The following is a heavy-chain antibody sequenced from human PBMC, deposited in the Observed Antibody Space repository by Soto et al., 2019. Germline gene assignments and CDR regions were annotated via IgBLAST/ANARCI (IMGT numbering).Heavy chain of an antibody. CDR1: GFTFSSYA. CDR2: ISGSGGST. J-gene: IGHJ3*02. V-gene: IGHV3-23*01. CDR3: AKEGADYGDYVETSAFDI. Sequence: GGSLRLSCAASGFTFSSYAMSWVRQAPGKGLEWVSAISGSGGSTYYADSVKGRFTISRDNSKNTLYLQMNSLRAEDTAVYYCAKEGADYGDYVETSAFDIWGQGTMVTVS. D-gene: IGHD4-17*01.